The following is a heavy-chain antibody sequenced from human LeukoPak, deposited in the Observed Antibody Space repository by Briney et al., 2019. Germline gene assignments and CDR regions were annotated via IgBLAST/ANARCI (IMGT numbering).Heavy chain of an antibody. CDR2: FSWNSGSI. CDR3: AKDSGGWYDF. D-gene: IGHD4-23*01. Sequence: GRSLRLSCVASGFTFDDYAMHWVRQAPGKGLEWVSGFSWNSGSIDYADSVKGRFTISRDNARNSLYLQMNSLRPEDTALYYCAKDSGGWYDFWGQGTLVTVPS. CDR1: GFTFDDYA. J-gene: IGHJ5*01. V-gene: IGHV3-9*01.